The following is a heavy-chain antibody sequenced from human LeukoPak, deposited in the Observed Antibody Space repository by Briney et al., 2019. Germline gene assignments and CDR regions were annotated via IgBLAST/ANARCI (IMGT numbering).Heavy chain of an antibody. J-gene: IGHJ4*02. V-gene: IGHV3-48*03. CDR1: GFTFSSYE. Sequence: GGSLRLSCAASGFTFSSYEMNWVRQAPGKGLEWVSYISSSGSTIYYADSVKGRFTISRDNAKNSLYLQMNSLRAGDTAVYYCAKVGADRALRYSDWPIWEWGKGTLVSVSS. D-gene: IGHD3-9*01. CDR2: ISSSGSTI. CDR3: AKVGADRALRYSDWPIWE.